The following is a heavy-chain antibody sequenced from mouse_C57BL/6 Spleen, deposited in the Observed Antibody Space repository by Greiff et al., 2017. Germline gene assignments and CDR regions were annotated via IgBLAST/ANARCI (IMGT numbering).Heavy chain of an antibody. Sequence: QVQLQQSGAELVRPGASVTLSCKASGYTFTDYEMHWVKQTPVHGLEWIGAIGPETGGTAYNQKFKGKAILTADKSSSTAYMELRSLTSEDSAVYYCTRDRDGYYVGYWGQGTTLTVSS. D-gene: IGHD2-3*01. CDR3: TRDRDGYYVGY. V-gene: IGHV1-15*01. J-gene: IGHJ2*01. CDR1: GYTFTDYE. CDR2: IGPETGGT.